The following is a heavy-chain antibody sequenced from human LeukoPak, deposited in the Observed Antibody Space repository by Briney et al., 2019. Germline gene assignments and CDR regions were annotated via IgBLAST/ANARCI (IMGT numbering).Heavy chain of an antibody. CDR2: INPNSGGT. CDR3: ARAGLPFYYFYMDV. Sequence: GASVKVSCKASGYTFTGYYMHWVREPPAQGLEWMGWINPNSGGTNYSQKFQGRVTMTRDTSISTAYMELSRLRSDDTAVYYCARAGLPFYYFYMDVWGKGTTVTISS. D-gene: IGHD4-11*01. J-gene: IGHJ6*03. CDR1: GYTFTGYY. V-gene: IGHV1-2*02.